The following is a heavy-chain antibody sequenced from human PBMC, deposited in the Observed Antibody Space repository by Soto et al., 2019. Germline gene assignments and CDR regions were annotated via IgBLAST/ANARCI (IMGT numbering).Heavy chain of an antibody. CDR2: IIPILGIA. V-gene: IGHV1-69*02. D-gene: IGHD6-13*01. J-gene: IGHJ6*02. CDR3: ARPRISSSWYHYYYYYGMDV. CDR1: GGTFSSYT. Sequence: SVKVSCKASGGTFSSYTISWVRQAPGQRLEWMGRIIPILGIANYAQKFQGTVTITADKSPSTASMELSSLRSEDTAVYYCARPRISSSWYHYYYYYGMDVWGQGCTVTVSS.